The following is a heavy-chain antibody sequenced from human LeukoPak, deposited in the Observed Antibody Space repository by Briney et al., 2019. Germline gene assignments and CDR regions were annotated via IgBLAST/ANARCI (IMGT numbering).Heavy chain of an antibody. CDR1: GGSFSGYY. V-gene: IGHV4-59*10. Sequence: SETLSLTCAVYGGSFSGYYWSWIRQPAGKGLEWIGRIYTSGSTNYNPSLKSRVTISVDTSKNQFSLKLSSVTAADTAVYYCARATPGFGELFSYYYYMDVWGKGTTVTISS. J-gene: IGHJ6*03. CDR2: IYTSGST. D-gene: IGHD3-10*01. CDR3: ARATPGFGELFSYYYYMDV.